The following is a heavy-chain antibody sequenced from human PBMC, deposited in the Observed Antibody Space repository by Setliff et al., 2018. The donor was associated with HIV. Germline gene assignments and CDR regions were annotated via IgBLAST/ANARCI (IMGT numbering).Heavy chain of an antibody. D-gene: IGHD6-19*01. CDR3: ARHSSGWYDYYYYYMDV. J-gene: IGHJ6*03. CDR1: GVSINSNRYY. Sequence: SETLSLTCTVSGVSINSNRYYWGWIRQPPGKGLEWIGEIYHSGSTTYNPSLKRRVTMSVDSSKNQFSLRLSSLTAADTAVYYCARHSSGWYDYYYYYMDVWGKGTTVTVSS. CDR2: IYHSGST. V-gene: IGHV4-39*07.